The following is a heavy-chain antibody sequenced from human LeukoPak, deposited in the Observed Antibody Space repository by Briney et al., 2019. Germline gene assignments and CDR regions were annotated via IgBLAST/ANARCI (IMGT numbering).Heavy chain of an antibody. CDR3: AELGITMIGGV. V-gene: IGHV3-7*01. CDR2: IKADGSDK. J-gene: IGHJ6*04. Sequence: GGSLRLSCAASGFTFSDYLMTWVRQAPGKGLGWVADIKADGSDKYYVDSVKVRFTILRDNAKNSLYLQMNSLRAEDTAVYYCAELGITMIGGVWGKGTAVTISS. D-gene: IGHD3-10*02. CDR1: GFTFSDYL.